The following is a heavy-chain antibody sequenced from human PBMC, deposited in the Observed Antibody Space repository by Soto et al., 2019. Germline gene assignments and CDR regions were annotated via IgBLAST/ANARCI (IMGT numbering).Heavy chain of an antibody. J-gene: IGHJ5*02. Sequence: SETLSLTCTVSGGSISSYYWSWIRQPPGKGLEWIGYIYYSGSTNCNPSLKSRVTISVDTSKNQFSLKLSSVTAADTAVYYCARGILFNWFDPWGQGTLVTVSS. CDR2: IYYSGST. V-gene: IGHV4-59*01. CDR3: ARGILFNWFDP. D-gene: IGHD2-21*01. CDR1: GGSISSYY.